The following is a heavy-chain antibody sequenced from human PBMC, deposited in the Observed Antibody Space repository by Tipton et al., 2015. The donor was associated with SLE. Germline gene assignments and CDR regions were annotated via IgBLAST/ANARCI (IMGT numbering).Heavy chain of an antibody. Sequence: SLRLSCAASGFTFSSYSMNWVRQAPGKGLAGVSYISSSSSTIYYADSVKGRFTISRDNAKNSLYLQMNSLRAEDTAVYYCARVSGRDVVVPAAMPLDYWGQGTLVTVSS. CDR2: ISSSSSTI. V-gene: IGHV3-48*01. CDR1: GFTFSSYS. D-gene: IGHD2-2*01. J-gene: IGHJ4*02. CDR3: ARVSGRDVVVPAAMPLDY.